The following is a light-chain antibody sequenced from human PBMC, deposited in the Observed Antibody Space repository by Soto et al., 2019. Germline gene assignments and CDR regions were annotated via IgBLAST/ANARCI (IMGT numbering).Light chain of an antibody. V-gene: IGLV2-8*01. J-gene: IGLJ1*01. Sequence: QSVLTQPPSASGSPGQSVTISCTGTSSDVGGYNYVSWYQQHPGKAPKLMIYEVSKRPSGVPDRFSGSKSGNTASLTVSGRQAEDEADYYCCSYAGSNNYVFDTGTKVTVL. CDR2: EVS. CDR1: SSDVGGYNY. CDR3: CSYAGSNNYV.